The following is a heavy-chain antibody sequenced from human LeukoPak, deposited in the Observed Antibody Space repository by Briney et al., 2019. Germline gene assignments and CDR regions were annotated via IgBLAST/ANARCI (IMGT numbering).Heavy chain of an antibody. V-gene: IGHV2-5*02. CDR2: IYWDDDK. Sequence: SGPTLVKPTQTLTLTCTFSGFSLSTSGVGVGWIRQPPGKALEWLALIYWDDDKRYSPSLKSRLTITKDTSKNQVVLTMTNMDPVDTATYYCAYSPPPNYYDSTLWYFQHWGQGTLVTVSS. CDR3: AYSPPPNYYDSTLWYFQH. J-gene: IGHJ1*01. CDR1: GFSLSTSGVG. D-gene: IGHD3-22*01.